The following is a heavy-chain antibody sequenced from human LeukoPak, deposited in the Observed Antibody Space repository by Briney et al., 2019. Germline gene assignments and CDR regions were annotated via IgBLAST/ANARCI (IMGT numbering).Heavy chain of an antibody. D-gene: IGHD6-13*01. J-gene: IGHJ4*02. V-gene: IGHV3-23*01. CDR2: ISGSGDST. CDR3: AKTRPLDSSSWSHGDY. Sequence: PGGSLRLSCAASGFTFRSYSMNWVRQAPGKGLEWVSAISGSGDSTYYGDSVKGRFTISRDNSKNTLYLQMNSLRAEDTAVYYCAKTRPLDSSSWSHGDYWGQGTLVTVSS. CDR1: GFTFRSYS.